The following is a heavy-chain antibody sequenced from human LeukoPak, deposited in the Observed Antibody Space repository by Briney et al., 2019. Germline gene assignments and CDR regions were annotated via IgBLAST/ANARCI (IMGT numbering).Heavy chain of an antibody. CDR1: GFTFNSYA. CDR2: ITDSGVNT. J-gene: IGHJ4*02. D-gene: IGHD1-26*01. CDR3: AKGSRGSYDY. Sequence: GSLRLSCAASGFTFNSYAMAWVRQAPEKGLEWVSSITDSGVNTYYADSVKGRFTISRDNSKNTLYLQMNSLRAEDTAVYYCAKGSRGSYDYWGQGTLVTVSS. V-gene: IGHV3-23*01.